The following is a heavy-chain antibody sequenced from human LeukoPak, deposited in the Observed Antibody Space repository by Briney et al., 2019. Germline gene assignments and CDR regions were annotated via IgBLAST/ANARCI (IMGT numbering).Heavy chain of an antibody. CDR3: AREFMVTTFDY. V-gene: IGHV3-66*01. Sequence: GGSLRLSCAASGFTVSSNYMSWVRQAPGKGLEWVSVIYSGGRTYYADSVKGRFTISRDNSKNTLDLQMNSLRAEDTAVYYCAREFMVTTFDYWGQGTLVTVSS. CDR2: IYSGGRT. J-gene: IGHJ4*02. D-gene: IGHD4-17*01. CDR1: GFTVSSNY.